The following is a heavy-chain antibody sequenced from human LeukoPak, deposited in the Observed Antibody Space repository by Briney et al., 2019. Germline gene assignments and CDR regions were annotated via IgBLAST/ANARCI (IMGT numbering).Heavy chain of an antibody. J-gene: IGHJ6*03. D-gene: IGHD2/OR15-2a*01. CDR2: IYYSGST. Sequence: SETLSLTCTVSGGSISSYYWSWIRQPPGKGLEWIGYIYYSGSTNYNPSLKSRVTISVDTSKNQFSLKLSSVTAADTAVYYCARRAKRTTDYYYYYYYMDVWGKGTTVTVSS. CDR3: ARRAKRTTDYYYYYYYMDV. V-gene: IGHV4-59*01. CDR1: GGSISSYY.